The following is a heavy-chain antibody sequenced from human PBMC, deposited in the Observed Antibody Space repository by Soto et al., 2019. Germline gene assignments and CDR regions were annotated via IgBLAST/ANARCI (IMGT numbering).Heavy chain of an antibody. CDR3: ARGHPFYGDYLDY. J-gene: IGHJ4*02. CDR1: GGSISSSNW. V-gene: IGHV4-4*02. D-gene: IGHD4-17*01. Sequence: QVQLQESGPGLVKPSGTLSLTCAVSGGSISSSNWWSWVRQPPGKGLEWIGEIYHSGSTNYNPSLVRRRTIGVHQSKHPFSLKLSSVTAADTAVYYCARGHPFYGDYLDYWGQGTLVTVSS. CDR2: IYHSGST.